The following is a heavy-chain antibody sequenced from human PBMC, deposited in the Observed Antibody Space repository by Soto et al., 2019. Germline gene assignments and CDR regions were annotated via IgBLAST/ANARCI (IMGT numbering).Heavy chain of an antibody. CDR2: INPNSGGT. Sequence: ASVKVSCKASGYTFTGYYMHWVRQAPGQGLEWMGWINPNSGGTNYAQKFQGRVTMTRDTSISTAYMELSRLRSDDTAVYYCARGASAAWGIDSSGYYYWFDPWGQGTLVTVSS. D-gene: IGHD3-22*01. CDR1: GYTFTGYY. V-gene: IGHV1-2*02. J-gene: IGHJ5*02. CDR3: ARGASAAWGIDSSGYYYWFDP.